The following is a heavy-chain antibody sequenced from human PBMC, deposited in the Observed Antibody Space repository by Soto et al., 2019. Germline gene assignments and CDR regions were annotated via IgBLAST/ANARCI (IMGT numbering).Heavy chain of an antibody. J-gene: IGHJ3*02. Sequence: ASVKVSCKASGYTFTGYYIHWVRQAPGQGPEWMGWINPNTGGTNYAQKFQGRVTMTRDTSITTAYMELSRLRSDDTAVFYCAREEGHGGNFDAFDMWGQGTMVTVSS. CDR3: AREEGHGGNFDAFDM. CDR1: GYTFTGYY. D-gene: IGHD2-21*02. V-gene: IGHV1-2*02. CDR2: INPNTGGT.